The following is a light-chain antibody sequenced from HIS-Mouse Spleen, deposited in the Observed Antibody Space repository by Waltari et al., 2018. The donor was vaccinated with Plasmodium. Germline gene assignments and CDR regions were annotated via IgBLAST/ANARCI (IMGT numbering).Light chain of an antibody. J-gene: IGKJ3*01. V-gene: IGKV3-15*01. CDR3: QQYNNWSFT. CDR1: QCVSSH. CDR2: GAS. Sequence: EIVMTQSPATLSVSTGERATLSCRASQCVSSHLAWYQQKPGQAPSLLIYGASTRATGIPARFSGSGSGTEFTLTISSLQSEDFAVYYCQQYNNWSFTFGPGTKVDIK.